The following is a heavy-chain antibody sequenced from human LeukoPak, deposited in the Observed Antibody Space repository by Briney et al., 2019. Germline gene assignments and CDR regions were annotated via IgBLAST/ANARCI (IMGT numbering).Heavy chain of an antibody. V-gene: IGHV3-30*02. J-gene: IGHJ6*03. Sequence: GGSLRLSCAASGFTFSSYGMHWVRQAPGKGLEWVAFIRYDGSNKYYADSVKGRFTISRDNSKNTLYLQMNSLRAEDTAVYYCAKVGASPCPIPYYYYYYMDVWGKGTTVTISS. CDR2: IRYDGSNK. CDR3: AKVGASPCPIPYYYYYYMDV. CDR1: GFTFSSYG. D-gene: IGHD1-26*01.